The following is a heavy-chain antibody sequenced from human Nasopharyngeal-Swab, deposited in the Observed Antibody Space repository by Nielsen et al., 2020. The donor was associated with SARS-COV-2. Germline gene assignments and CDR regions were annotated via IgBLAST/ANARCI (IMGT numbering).Heavy chain of an antibody. D-gene: IGHD6-13*01. Sequence: WMRGPPGKGLEWASSTSSRSGDIFYTFSVKGRFSISRDTDKNSLYLQINSLRVEDTAVYYCARDLEGIFDHWGQGALVTVSS. J-gene: IGHJ4*02. V-gene: IGHV3-21*01. CDR2: TSSRSGDI. CDR3: ARDLEGIFDH.